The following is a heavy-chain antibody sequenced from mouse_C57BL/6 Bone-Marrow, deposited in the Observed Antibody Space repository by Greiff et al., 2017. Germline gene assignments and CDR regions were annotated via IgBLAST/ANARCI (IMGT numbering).Heavy chain of an antibody. V-gene: IGHV1-50*01. CDR3: AREGASYYSNLAY. CDR1: GYTFTSYW. CDR2: IDPSDSYT. D-gene: IGHD2-5*01. J-gene: IGHJ3*01. Sequence: QVQLQQSGAELVKPGASVKLSCKASGYTFTSYWMQWVNQRPGQGLEWIGEIDPSDSYTNYNQKFKGKATLTVDPSSSTAYMQLSSLTSADSAVYYCAREGASYYSNLAYWGQGTLVTVSA.